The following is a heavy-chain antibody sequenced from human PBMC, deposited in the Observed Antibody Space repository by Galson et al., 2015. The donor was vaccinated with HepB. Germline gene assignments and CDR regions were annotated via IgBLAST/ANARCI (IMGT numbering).Heavy chain of an antibody. D-gene: IGHD3-10*01. V-gene: IGHV1-24*01. J-gene: IGHJ4*02. CDR1: GYTLSDLS. CDR3: ASGDLITMVRGALY. Sequence: SVKVSCKVSGYTLSDLSMHWVRQAPGKGFEWMGGFDPEDDEKIYAQNFQGRVTTTEDTATDTAYMELSSLRSEDTAVYYCASGDLITMVRGALYWGQGTLVTVSS. CDR2: FDPEDDEK.